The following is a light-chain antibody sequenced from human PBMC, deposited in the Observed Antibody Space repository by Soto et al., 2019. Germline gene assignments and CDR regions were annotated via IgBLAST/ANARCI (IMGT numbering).Light chain of an antibody. J-gene: IGKJ2*01. CDR2: WDS. V-gene: IGKV2-28*01. CDR1: QSLLHSNVYND. CDR3: MQALQSPYT. Sequence: DIVMTQSPLSLPVTPGEPASISCRSSQSLLHSNVYNDLDWYLQKPGQSPQLLISWDSNRASGVPARFSGSGSATDFTLNIARVAAEDFGVYYCMQALQSPYTLGQGTKLEIK.